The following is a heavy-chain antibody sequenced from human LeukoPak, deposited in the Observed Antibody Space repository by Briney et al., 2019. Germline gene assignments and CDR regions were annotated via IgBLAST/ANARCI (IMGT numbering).Heavy chain of an antibody. J-gene: IGHJ4*02. CDR2: ISWDGYTT. D-gene: IGHD3-10*01. V-gene: IGHV3-43*01. CDR3: TKGPIRGVVTPPGDY. CDR1: GFIFDDYT. Sequence: GGSLRLSCAASGFIFDDYTMHWVRQTPGKGLEWVSLISWDGYTTYYADSVKGRFTISRDNSKNSLYLQMNSLRTDDTALYYCTKGPIRGVVTPPGDYWGQGTLVTVSS.